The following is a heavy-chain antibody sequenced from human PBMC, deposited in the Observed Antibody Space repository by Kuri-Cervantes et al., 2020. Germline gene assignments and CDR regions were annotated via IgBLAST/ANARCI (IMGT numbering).Heavy chain of an antibody. J-gene: IGHJ4*02. Sequence: GGSPRLSCAASGFTFSSYGMHWVRQAPGKGLEWVAVIWYDGSNKYYADSVKGRFTISRDNSKNTLYLQMNSLRAEDTAVYYCARGGSIFGVVSAADYWGQGTLVTVSS. CDR1: GFTFSSYG. CDR2: IWYDGSNK. V-gene: IGHV3-33*01. D-gene: IGHD3-3*01. CDR3: ARGGSIFGVVSAADY.